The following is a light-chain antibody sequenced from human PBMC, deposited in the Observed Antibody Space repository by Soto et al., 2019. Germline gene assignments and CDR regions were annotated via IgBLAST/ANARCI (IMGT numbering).Light chain of an antibody. J-gene: IGLJ1*01. Sequence: QSALTQPASVSGSPGQSITISCTGTSSDVGGYNYVSWYQQHPGKAPKLMIYEVSYRPSGVSNRFSGSKSGNTASLTISGLQAEDEADYYCSSYISSSPPYVFGTGTKLTVL. CDR2: EVS. CDR3: SSYISSSPPYV. CDR1: SSDVGGYNY. V-gene: IGLV2-14*01.